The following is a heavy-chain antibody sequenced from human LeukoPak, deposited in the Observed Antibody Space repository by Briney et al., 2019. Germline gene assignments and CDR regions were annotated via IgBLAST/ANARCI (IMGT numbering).Heavy chain of an antibody. V-gene: IGHV3-30*02. CDR3: AKAPTHYRVWDDYDSTVLSY. CDR2: IRYDGSNK. Sequence: GGSLRLSCAASGFTFSSYGVHWVRQAPGKWLEWAAFIRYDGSNKYYADSVKGRFTISRDNSKNTLYLQMNSLRAADTAVYYCAKAPTHYRVWDDYDSTVLSYWGQGTLVTVSS. J-gene: IGHJ4*02. D-gene: IGHD3-22*01. CDR1: GFTFSSYG.